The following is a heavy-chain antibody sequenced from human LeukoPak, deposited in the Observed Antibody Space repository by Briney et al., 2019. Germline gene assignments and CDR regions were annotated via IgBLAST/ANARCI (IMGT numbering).Heavy chain of an antibody. Sequence: GASVKVSCKASGYTFTNSAMHWVRQAPGQRLEWMGWINAGNGNTKYSQKFQGRVTITRDTSASTAYMEPSSLRSEDTAVYYCARDLIVPAASDYWGQGTLVTVSS. J-gene: IGHJ4*02. CDR3: ARDLIVPAASDY. V-gene: IGHV1-3*01. D-gene: IGHD2-2*01. CDR1: GYTFTNSA. CDR2: INAGNGNT.